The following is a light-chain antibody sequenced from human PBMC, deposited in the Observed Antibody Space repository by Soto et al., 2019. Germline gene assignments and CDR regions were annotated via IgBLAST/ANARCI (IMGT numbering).Light chain of an antibody. CDR3: QQYNSYSLT. CDR2: DAS. V-gene: IGKV1-5*01. CDR1: QSISSR. Sequence: DIQMTQSPSTLSASVGDRVTITCRASQSISSRLAWYQQKPGKAPKILPYDASNLESGVPSRFSGSGSGTEFTLTISSLQPDDFATYYCQQYNSYSLTFGGGTKVEIK. J-gene: IGKJ4*01.